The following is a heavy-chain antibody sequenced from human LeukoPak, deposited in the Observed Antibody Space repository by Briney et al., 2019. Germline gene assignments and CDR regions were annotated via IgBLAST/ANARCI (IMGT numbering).Heavy chain of an antibody. D-gene: IGHD3-22*01. J-gene: IGHJ4*02. Sequence: GASVKVSCKASGGTFSSYAISWVRQAPGQGLEWMGGIIPIFGTANHAQKFQGRVTITADESTSTAYMELSSLRSEDTAVYYCARAEYYYDSSGYDYWGQGTLVTASS. CDR2: IIPIFGTA. CDR1: GGTFSSYA. CDR3: ARAEYYYDSSGYDY. V-gene: IGHV1-69*13.